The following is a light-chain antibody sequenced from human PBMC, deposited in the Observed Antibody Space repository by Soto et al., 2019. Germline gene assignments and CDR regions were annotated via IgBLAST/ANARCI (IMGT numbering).Light chain of an antibody. CDR2: DVS. Sequence: QSALTQPASVSGSPGQSITISCTGTSSDVGVYNYVSWDQQHPGKAPKLMVYDVSNRPSGVSNRFSGSKSGNTASLTISGLQAEDEADYYCCSYTPSSTVVFGGGTKLTVL. CDR3: CSYTPSSTVV. V-gene: IGLV2-14*03. CDR1: SSDVGVYNY. J-gene: IGLJ2*01.